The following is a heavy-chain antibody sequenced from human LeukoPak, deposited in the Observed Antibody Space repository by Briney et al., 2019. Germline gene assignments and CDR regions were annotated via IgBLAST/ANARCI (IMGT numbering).Heavy chain of an antibody. Sequence: GGSLRLSCAASGFTFSDAWMSWVRQAPGKGLEWVGRIKSKTDGGTTDYAAPVKGRFTISRDDSKNTLYLQMNSLKTEDTAVYYCTTLLWWRGDDYWGQGTLVTVSS. V-gene: IGHV3-15*01. CDR3: TTLLWWRGDDY. D-gene: IGHD2-21*01. CDR2: IKSKTDGGTT. CDR1: GFTFSDAW. J-gene: IGHJ4*02.